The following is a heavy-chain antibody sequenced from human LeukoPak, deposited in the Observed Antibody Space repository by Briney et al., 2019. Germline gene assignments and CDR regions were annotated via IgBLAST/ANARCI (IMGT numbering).Heavy chain of an antibody. CDR2: ISWNSGSI. Sequence: GGSLSLSCAASGFTFDDYAMHWVRQAPGKGLEWVSGISWNSGSIGYADSVKGRFTISRDNAKNSLYLQMNSLRAEDTALYYCAKDSGIPYYDILTGYYYFDYWGQGTLVTVSS. CDR1: GFTFDDYA. J-gene: IGHJ4*02. D-gene: IGHD3-9*01. CDR3: AKDSGIPYYDILTGYYYFDY. V-gene: IGHV3-9*01.